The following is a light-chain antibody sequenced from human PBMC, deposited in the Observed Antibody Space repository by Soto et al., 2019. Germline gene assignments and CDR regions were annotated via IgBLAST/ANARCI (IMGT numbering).Light chain of an antibody. CDR2: VGTGEIVG. V-gene: IGLV9-49*03. CDR3: GTDHDSGSNFVRV. CDR1: GGDXNYI. Sequence: QLVLTQPPSASASLGASVTLTCTLSGGDXNYIVDWYQQRPGKGPRFVMRVGTGEIVGSKGDGIPDRFSVLGSGLNRYLTIKNIQEEDEGDYHCGTDHDSGSNFVRVFGGGTKLTVL. J-gene: IGLJ3*02.